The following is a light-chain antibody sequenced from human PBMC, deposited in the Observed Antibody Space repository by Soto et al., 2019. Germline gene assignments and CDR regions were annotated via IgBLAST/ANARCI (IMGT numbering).Light chain of an antibody. CDR1: QTISNY. CDR2: AAS. V-gene: IGKV3-11*01. J-gene: IGKJ5*01. CDR3: QQRNTWPPIT. Sequence: EIVLTQSPDTLSLSPGERPTLPCRASQTISNYLAWYQQKPGQAPRLLIFAASSRATGIPARFSGSGSGTDFTLTISSLEPEDFALYYCQQRNTWPPITFGQGTRLEIK.